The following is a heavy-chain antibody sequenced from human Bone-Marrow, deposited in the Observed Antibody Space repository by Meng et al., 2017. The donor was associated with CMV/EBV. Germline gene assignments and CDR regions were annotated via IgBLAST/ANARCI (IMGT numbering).Heavy chain of an antibody. CDR1: GYTFTCYG. V-gene: IGHV1-18*01. D-gene: IGHD3-10*01. CDR2: ISAYNGNT. Sequence: ASVKVSCKASGYTFTCYGISWVRQAPGQGLEWMGWISAYNGNTNYAQKLQGRVTTTTDTSTSTAYKELRSLRSDDTAVYYCARVGTYYYGSGSYLDSRRNDYYGMDVWGQGTTVTVSS. J-gene: IGHJ6*02. CDR3: ARVGTYYYGSGSYLDSRRNDYYGMDV.